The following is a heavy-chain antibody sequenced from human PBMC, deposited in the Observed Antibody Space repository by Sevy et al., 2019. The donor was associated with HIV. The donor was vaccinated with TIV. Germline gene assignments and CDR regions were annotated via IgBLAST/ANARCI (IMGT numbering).Heavy chain of an antibody. CDR1: GYSISSTDY. D-gene: IGHD4-4*01. Sequence: QSQTLSLTCAVSGYSISSTDYWGWIRQPPGKGLEWIGSVFHSGRTYYKSSLKSRVTISVDTSKSQFSLKMTSVTATDTAVYYCAKMPRDSGGNYYYFDYWGQGALVTVSS. CDR3: AKMPRDSGGNYYYFDY. V-gene: IGHV4-38-2*01. CDR2: VFHSGRT. J-gene: IGHJ4*02.